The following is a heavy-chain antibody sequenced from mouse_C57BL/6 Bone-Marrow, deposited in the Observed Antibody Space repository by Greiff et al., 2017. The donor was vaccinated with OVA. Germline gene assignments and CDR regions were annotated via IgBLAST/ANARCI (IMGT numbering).Heavy chain of an antibody. CDR3: AKNEGYGYYFDY. CDR2: IWRGGST. CDR1: GFSLTSYG. V-gene: IGHV2-5*01. D-gene: IGHD3-1*01. J-gene: IGHJ2*01. Sequence: VKLVESGPGLVQPSQSLSITCTVSGFSLTSYGVHWVRQSPGKGLEWLGVIWRGGSTDYNAAFMSRLSITKDNSKSQVFFKMNSLQADDTAIYHCAKNEGYGYYFDYWGQGTTLTVSS.